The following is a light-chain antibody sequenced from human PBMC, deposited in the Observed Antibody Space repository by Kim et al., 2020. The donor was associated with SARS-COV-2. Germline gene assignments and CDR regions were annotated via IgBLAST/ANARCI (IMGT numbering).Light chain of an antibody. V-gene: IGKV3-15*01. Sequence: EIVMTQSPATLSLSPGERATLSCRASQSVSSNLAWYQQKPGQAPRLLIYGASTRATGIPGRFSGSGSGTEFNLTISSLQSEDFAVYYCQQYSHWPLTFGGGTKVDIK. J-gene: IGKJ4*01. CDR3: QQYSHWPLT. CDR1: QSVSSN. CDR2: GAS.